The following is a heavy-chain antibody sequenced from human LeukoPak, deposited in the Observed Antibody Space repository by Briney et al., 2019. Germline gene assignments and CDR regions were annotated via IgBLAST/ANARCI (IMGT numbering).Heavy chain of an antibody. D-gene: IGHD3-3*01. V-gene: IGHV3-30*02. J-gene: IGHJ4*02. CDR1: GFTFNRYA. Sequence: QAGGSLRLSCAASGFTFNRYAMHWVRQAPGKGLEWVAFIRYDGSDKYYADSVKGRFSISRDNSKNTLYLQMNSLRAEDTAVYYCAKDSTYYDFWSGRYFDYWGQGTLVTVSS. CDR2: IRYDGSDK. CDR3: AKDSTYYDFWSGRYFDY.